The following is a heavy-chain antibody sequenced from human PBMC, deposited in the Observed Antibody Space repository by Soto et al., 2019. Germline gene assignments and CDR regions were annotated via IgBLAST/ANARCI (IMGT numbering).Heavy chain of an antibody. D-gene: IGHD6-19*01. Sequence: QVQLVESGGGVVQPGRSLRLSCAASGFTFSSYAMHWVRQAPGKGLEWVAVISYDGSNKYYADSVKGRFTISRDNSKNTLYLQMNSLRAEDTAVYYCARDPTFWGRGVAGTRRGGFDYWGQGTLVTVSS. CDR3: ARDPTFWGRGVAGTRRGGFDY. CDR1: GFTFSSYA. V-gene: IGHV3-30-3*01. J-gene: IGHJ4*02. CDR2: ISYDGSNK.